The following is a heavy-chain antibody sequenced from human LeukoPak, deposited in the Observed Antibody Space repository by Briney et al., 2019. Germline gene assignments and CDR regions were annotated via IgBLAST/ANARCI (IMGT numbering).Heavy chain of an antibody. CDR3: ARVDIVVVPAAMTYYYYGMEV. D-gene: IGHD2-2*01. Sequence: ASVKVSCKASGYTFTSYDINWVRQATGQGLEWMGWMNPNSGNTGYAQKFQGRVTMTRNTSISTAYIELSSLRSEDTAVYYCARVDIVVVPAAMTYYYYGMEVWGQGTTVTVSS. J-gene: IGHJ6*02. CDR2: MNPNSGNT. V-gene: IGHV1-8*01. CDR1: GYTFTSYD.